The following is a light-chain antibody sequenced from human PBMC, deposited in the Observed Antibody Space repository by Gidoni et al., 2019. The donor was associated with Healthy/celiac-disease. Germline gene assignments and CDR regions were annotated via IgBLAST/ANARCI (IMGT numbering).Light chain of an antibody. CDR3: SSYTSSSTLEV. J-gene: IGLJ1*01. CDR1: SSDVGGYNY. Sequence: QSALTQPASVSGSPGQSITISCTGTSSDVGGYNYVYWYQQHPGTAPKLIIYEVSNRPSGVPDRFSGSKSGNTASLTISGLQAEHEADYYCSSYTSSSTLEVFGTGTKVTV. V-gene: IGLV2-14*01. CDR2: EVS.